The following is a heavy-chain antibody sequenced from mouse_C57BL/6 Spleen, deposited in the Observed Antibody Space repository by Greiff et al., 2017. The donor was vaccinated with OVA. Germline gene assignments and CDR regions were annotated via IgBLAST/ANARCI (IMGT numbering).Heavy chain of an antibody. V-gene: IGHV1-5*01. J-gene: IGHJ4*01. CDR1: GYTFTSYW. D-gene: IGHD2-5*01. CDR3: TRSYSNFGDYYAMDY. CDR2: IYPGNSDT. Sequence: EVQLQQSGTVLARPGASVKMSCKTSGYTFTSYWMHWVKQRPGQGLEWIGAIYPGNSDTSYNQKFKGKAKLTAVTSASTAYMELSSLTNEDSAVYYCTRSYSNFGDYYAMDYWGQGTSVTVSS.